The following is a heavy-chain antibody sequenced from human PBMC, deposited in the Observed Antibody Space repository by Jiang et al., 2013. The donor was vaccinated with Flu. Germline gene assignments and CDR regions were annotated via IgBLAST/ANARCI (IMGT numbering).Heavy chain of an antibody. D-gene: IGHD2-21*01. Sequence: KFQGRVTMTEDTSTDTAYMELSSLRSEDTAVYYCARMDHIGYYFDYWGQGTLVTVSS. CDR3: ARMDHIGYYFDY. J-gene: IGHJ4*02. V-gene: IGHV1-24*01.